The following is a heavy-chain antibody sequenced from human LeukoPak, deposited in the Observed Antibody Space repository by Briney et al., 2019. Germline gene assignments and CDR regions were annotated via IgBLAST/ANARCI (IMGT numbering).Heavy chain of an antibody. CDR3: ARDHPLKIVGATIDAFDI. D-gene: IGHD1-26*01. V-gene: IGHV3-21*01. CDR1: GFTFSSYS. J-gene: IGHJ3*02. Sequence: GGSLRLSCAASGFTFSSYSMNWVRQAPGKGLEWVSSISSGSSYIYYADSVKGRFTISRDNAKNSLYLQMNSLRAEDTAVYYCARDHPLKIVGATIDAFDIWGQGTMVTVSS. CDR2: ISSGSSYI.